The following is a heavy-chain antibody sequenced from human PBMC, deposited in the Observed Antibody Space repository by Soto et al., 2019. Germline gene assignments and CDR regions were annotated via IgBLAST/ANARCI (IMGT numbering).Heavy chain of an antibody. CDR2: IYWDDDK. D-gene: IGHD3-22*01. V-gene: IGHV2-5*02. J-gene: IGHJ4*02. Sequence: SGPTRVNPTQTLTLTCTLSGFSLSTTTVGVAWIRQPPGKALEWLALIYWDDDKRYSPSLKSRLTITKYTSKNQVVLTTTNMDPVDTAIYYCAHKTYYYDSSGPFDYWGQGTLVTVSS. CDR3: AHKTYYYDSSGPFDY. CDR1: GFSLSTTTVG.